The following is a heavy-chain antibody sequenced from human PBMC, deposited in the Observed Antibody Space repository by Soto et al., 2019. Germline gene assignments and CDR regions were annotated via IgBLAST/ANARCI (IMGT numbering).Heavy chain of an antibody. V-gene: IGHV3-21*06. J-gene: IGHJ6*02. D-gene: IGHD6-6*01. Sequence: GGSVRLSCATSGFTFSNYRMNWVREAPGKGLEWVASISGSGKDTFYRDSVKGRFTISRDNAESSLVLQMNSLTVDDTAVYHCARVHLVRTSSYYCGMDVWGPGTTVTVSS. CDR3: ARVHLVRTSSYYCGMDV. CDR2: ISGSGKDT. CDR1: GFTFSNYR.